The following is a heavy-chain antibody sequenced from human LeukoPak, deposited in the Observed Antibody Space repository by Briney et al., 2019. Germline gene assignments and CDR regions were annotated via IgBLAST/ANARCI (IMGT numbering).Heavy chain of an antibody. CDR3: TRVYDFWSGYYGRYYYYMDV. CDR2: IRSKAYGGTT. Sequence: PGASLRLSCTASGFTSGDYAMSWVRQAPGKGLEWVGFIRSKAYGGTTEYAESVNGRFTISRDDSKSIAYLQMNSLKTEDTAVYYCTRVYDFWSGYYGRYYYYMDVWGKGTTVTVSS. J-gene: IGHJ6*03. D-gene: IGHD3-3*01. V-gene: IGHV3-49*04. CDR1: GFTSGDYA.